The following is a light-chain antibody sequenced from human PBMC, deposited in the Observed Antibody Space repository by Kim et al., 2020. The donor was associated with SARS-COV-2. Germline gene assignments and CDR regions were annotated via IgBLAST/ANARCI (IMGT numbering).Light chain of an antibody. CDR3: QQYNNWPPYT. Sequence: TQSPATLSVSPGDRATLSCRASPSISASYLAWYQQKPGQAPRLLIFGTMTRAAGIPARFSGSGSGTEFTLTISSLQSEDFAVYYCQQYNNWPPYTFGQGTKLEI. CDR1: PSISASY. J-gene: IGKJ2*01. CDR2: GTM. V-gene: IGKV3-15*01.